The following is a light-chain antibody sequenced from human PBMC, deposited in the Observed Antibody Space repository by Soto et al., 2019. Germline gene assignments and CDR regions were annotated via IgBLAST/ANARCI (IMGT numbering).Light chain of an antibody. V-gene: IGLV2-8*01. CDR3: TSYAGTYIFFYV. J-gene: IGLJ1*01. CDR1: SSDVGAYNY. Sequence: QSALTQPPSASGSPGQSVTISCTGTSSDVGAYNYVSWYQQLPGKAPKLIIYGVSKRPSGVPDRFSGSKSGNTASLTVSGLQAEYEADYYCTSYAGTYIFFYVFVTGTKHTVL. CDR2: GVS.